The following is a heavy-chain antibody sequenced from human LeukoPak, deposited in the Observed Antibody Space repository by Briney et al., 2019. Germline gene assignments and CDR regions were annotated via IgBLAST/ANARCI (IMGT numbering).Heavy chain of an antibody. CDR2: IAHHGNNK. CDR1: GLTFSSSA. V-gene: IGHV3-30*02. Sequence: GGSLRLSCGASGLTFSSSAMHWVRQAPGKGLEWVAYIAHHGNNKYYADSVKGRFTISRDNSKGSLYLQMNSLRADDTAVYYCAKDGSWSCTDWGQGTLVRVSS. CDR3: AKDGSWSCTD. J-gene: IGHJ4*02. D-gene: IGHD2-8*02.